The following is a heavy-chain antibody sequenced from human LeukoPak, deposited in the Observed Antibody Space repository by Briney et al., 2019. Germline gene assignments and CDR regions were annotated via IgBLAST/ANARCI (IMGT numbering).Heavy chain of an antibody. CDR2: IYYSGST. D-gene: IGHD3-3*01. J-gene: IGHJ5*02. CDR3: ASTYYDFWSGGWFDP. Sequence: SETLCLTCTVSGGSISGYYWGWIWPPPGKGLGWVGYIYYSGSTNYNPSLKSRVTISVDTSKNQFSLKLSAVTAADTAVYYCASTYYDFWSGGWFDPWGQGTLVTVSS. V-gene: IGHV4-59*01. CDR1: GGSISGYY.